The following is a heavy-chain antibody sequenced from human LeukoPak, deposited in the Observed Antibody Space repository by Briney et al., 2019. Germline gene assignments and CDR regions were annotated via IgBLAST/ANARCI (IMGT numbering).Heavy chain of an antibody. Sequence: PGGSLRLSCAASGLTFRSYAMSWVRQAPGQGLQWVSSISASGSSTWYADSVKGRFTIYRDNSKNTLSLQMNNLRAEDTAIYYCATNYGDYVNWFDPWGQGTLVTVSS. J-gene: IGHJ5*02. CDR3: ATNYGDYVNWFDP. CDR2: ISASGSST. V-gene: IGHV3-23*01. D-gene: IGHD4-17*01. CDR1: GLTFRSYA.